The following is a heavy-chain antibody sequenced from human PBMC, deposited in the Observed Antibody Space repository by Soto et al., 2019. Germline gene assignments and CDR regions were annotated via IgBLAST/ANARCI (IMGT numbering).Heavy chain of an antibody. V-gene: IGHV1-18*04. CDR1: GYTFTNYG. J-gene: IGHJ4*02. Sequence: ASVKVSCKASGYTFTNYGISWVRQAPGQGLEWMGWISAYNGNTNYAQKLQGRVTMTTDTSTSTAYMELRSLRSDDTAVYYCARDQRSIAAAAASDYWGQGTLVTVS. D-gene: IGHD6-13*01. CDR2: ISAYNGNT. CDR3: ARDQRSIAAAAASDY.